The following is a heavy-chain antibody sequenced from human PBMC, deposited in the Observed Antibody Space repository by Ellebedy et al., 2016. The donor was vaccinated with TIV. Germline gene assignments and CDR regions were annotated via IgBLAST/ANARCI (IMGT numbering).Heavy chain of an antibody. CDR3: ATKRVGRTPFDH. CDR2: ISASTFST. J-gene: IGHJ4*01. D-gene: IGHD1-26*01. V-gene: IGHV3-23*01. CDR1: GFTFSDYA. Sequence: GGSLRLXXAASGFTFSDYAMSWVRQAAGKGLEWVSTISASTFSTYYADSVKGRFSMSRDFSKSTLYLQMNSLRAEDTALYYCATKRVGRTPFDHWGHGTLVTVSS.